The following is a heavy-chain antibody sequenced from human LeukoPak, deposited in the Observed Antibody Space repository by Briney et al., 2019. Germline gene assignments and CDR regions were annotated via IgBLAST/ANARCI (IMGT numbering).Heavy chain of an antibody. D-gene: IGHD2-21*02. CDR2: ISGSGGST. V-gene: IGHV3-23*01. J-gene: IGHJ4*02. Sequence: PGGSLRLSCAASGFTFSSYAMSWVRQAPGKGLEWVSAISGSGGSTYYADSVKGRFTISRDNSKNTLYLQMNSLRPEDTALYYCAKEIIAFCGADCYQRDLDYWGQGTLVTVSS. CDR1: GFTFSSYA. CDR3: AKEIIAFCGADCYQRDLDY.